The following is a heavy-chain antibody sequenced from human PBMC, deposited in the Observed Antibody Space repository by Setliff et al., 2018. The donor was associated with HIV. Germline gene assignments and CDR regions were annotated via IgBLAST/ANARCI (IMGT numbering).Heavy chain of an antibody. CDR3: ARDGGGPGDYYYYYMDV. CDR2: ISAYNGNT. V-gene: IGHV1-18*01. D-gene: IGHD3-16*01. Sequence: ASVKVSCKASGYTFTSYGISWVRQAPGQGLEWMGWISAYNGNTNSALKFQGRVTMTRDTSISTAYMELSRLRSDDTAVYYCARDGGGPGDYYYYYMDVWAKRDHGHRLL. CDR1: GYTFTSYG. J-gene: IGHJ6*03.